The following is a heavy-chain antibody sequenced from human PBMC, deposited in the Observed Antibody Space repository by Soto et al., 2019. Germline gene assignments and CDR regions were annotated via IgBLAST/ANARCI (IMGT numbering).Heavy chain of an antibody. CDR2: IYPGDSDT. CDR1: GYSFTRNW. D-gene: IGHD3-16*02. V-gene: IGHV5-51*01. Sequence: PGESLKISCQGSGYSFTRNWIGWVRQMPGKGLEWMGIIYPGDSDTRYSPSFQGQVTISADKSISTAYLQWSSLKASDTAMYYCARHYRHYFDSWGKGALVTVSS. CDR3: ARHYRHYFDS. J-gene: IGHJ4*02.